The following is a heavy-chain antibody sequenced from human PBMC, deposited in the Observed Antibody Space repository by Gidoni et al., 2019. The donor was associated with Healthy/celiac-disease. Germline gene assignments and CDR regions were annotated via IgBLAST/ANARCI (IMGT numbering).Heavy chain of an antibody. CDR1: GFTFSSYD. J-gene: IGHJ6*02. D-gene: IGHD4-17*01. CDR2: ISSSGSTI. Sequence: EVQLVESGGGLVQPGGSLRLSCAASGFTFSSYDMNWVRQAPGKGLEWVSYISSSGSTIYYADYVKGRFTISRDNAKNSLYLQMNSLRAEDTAVYYCARDRSLDYGERDYYGMDVWGQGTTVTVSS. V-gene: IGHV3-48*03. CDR3: ARDRSLDYGERDYYGMDV.